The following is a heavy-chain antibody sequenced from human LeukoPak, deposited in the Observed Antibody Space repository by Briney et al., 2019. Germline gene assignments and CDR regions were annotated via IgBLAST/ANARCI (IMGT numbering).Heavy chain of an antibody. Sequence: GASVKVSCKASGYTFTGYYMHWVRQAPGQGLEWMGWINPNSGGTNYAQKFQGRVTMTRDTSISTAYMALSRLRSDDTAVYYCASSYYDSILSYDYWGQGTLVTVSS. CDR1: GYTFTGYY. J-gene: IGHJ4*02. CDR3: ASSYYDSILSYDY. D-gene: IGHD3-22*01. CDR2: INPNSGGT. V-gene: IGHV1-2*02.